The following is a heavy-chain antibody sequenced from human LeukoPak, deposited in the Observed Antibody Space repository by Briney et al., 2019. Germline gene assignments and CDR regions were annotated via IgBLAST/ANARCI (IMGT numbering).Heavy chain of an antibody. V-gene: IGHV3-53*01. Sequence: PGGSLRLSCAVSEFSFSSNYMNWVRQAPGQGLEWVSVIYSGGATYYADSMRCRFTISRDTSKNMVSLQMTSLGAEDTAVYYCARGRFSGPDDYWGKGTLVTVSS. CDR2: IYSGGAT. CDR3: ARGRFSGPDDY. CDR1: EFSFSSNY. D-gene: IGHD6-19*01. J-gene: IGHJ4*02.